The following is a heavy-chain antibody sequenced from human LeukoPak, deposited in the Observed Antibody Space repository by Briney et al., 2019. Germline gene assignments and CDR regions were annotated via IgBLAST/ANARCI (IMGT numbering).Heavy chain of an antibody. D-gene: IGHD3-10*01. V-gene: IGHV3-30-3*01. Sequence: GGSLRLSCAASGFTFSTYAMHWVRQGPGKGLEWVAVISYDGSNKYYADPVKGRFTISRDNSKNTLYLQMSSLSAEDTAVYYCARTTTPHYYGSGSYALGYWGQGTLVTVPS. J-gene: IGHJ4*02. CDR3: ARTTTPHYYGSGSYALGY. CDR1: GFTFSTYA. CDR2: ISYDGSNK.